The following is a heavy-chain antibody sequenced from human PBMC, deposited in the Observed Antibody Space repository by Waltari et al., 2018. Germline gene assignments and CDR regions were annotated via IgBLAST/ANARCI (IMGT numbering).Heavy chain of an antibody. J-gene: IGHJ4*02. CDR1: GGSISSSSYY. D-gene: IGHD2-21*02. V-gene: IGHV4-39*01. CDR3: ARHGGTYCGGDCYTYYFDY. Sequence: QLQLQESGPGLVKPSETLSLTCTVPGGSISSSSYYWGWIRQPPGKGLEWIGGIYYSGVTYYNPARKRRVTISVDTSKNQFSLKLSSVTAAYTAVYYCARHGGTYCGGDCYTYYFDYWGQGTLVTVSS. CDR2: IYYSGVT.